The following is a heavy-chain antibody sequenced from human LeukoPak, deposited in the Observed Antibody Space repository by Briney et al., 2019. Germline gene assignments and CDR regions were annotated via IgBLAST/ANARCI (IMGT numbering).Heavy chain of an antibody. J-gene: IGHJ6*04. CDR1: GFTFSDYY. CDR3: AELGITMIGGV. CDR2: ISSSSGSTI. Sequence: GGSLRLSCAASGFTFSDYYMSWIRQAPGKGLEWVSSISSSSGSTIYYADSVKGRFTISRDNAKNSLYLQMNSLRAEDTAVYYCAELGITMIGGVWGKGTTVTISS. V-gene: IGHV3-11*04. D-gene: IGHD3-10*02.